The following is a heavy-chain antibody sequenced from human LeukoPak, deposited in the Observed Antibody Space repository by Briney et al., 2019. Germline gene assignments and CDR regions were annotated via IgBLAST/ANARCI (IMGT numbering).Heavy chain of an antibody. CDR1: GFTFSSYA. V-gene: IGHV3-23*01. CDR3: AKDSTSTGTTYYYYYMDV. D-gene: IGHD1-1*01. J-gene: IGHJ6*03. Sequence: GGSLRLSCAASGFTFSSYAMSWVRQAPGKGLEWVSAISGSGGSTYYADSVKGRFTISRDNSKNTLYLQMNSLRAEDTAVYYCAKDSTSTGTTYYYYYMDVWGKGTTVTISS. CDR2: ISGSGGST.